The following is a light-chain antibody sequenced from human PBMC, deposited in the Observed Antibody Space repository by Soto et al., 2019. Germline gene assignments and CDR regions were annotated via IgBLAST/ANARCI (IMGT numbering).Light chain of an antibody. CDR3: QDYNTYLWR. CDR1: QSVSSAY. CDR2: DVS. J-gene: IGKJ1*01. V-gene: IGKV3-20*01. Sequence: EIVLTQSPGTLSLSPGERATLSCRASQSVSSAYLAWYQQKPGQAPRLLIYDVSSRATGIPDRFSGSGSGTDFTLTVSRLEPEDFAVYYRQDYNTYLWRFGPEPKVDIK.